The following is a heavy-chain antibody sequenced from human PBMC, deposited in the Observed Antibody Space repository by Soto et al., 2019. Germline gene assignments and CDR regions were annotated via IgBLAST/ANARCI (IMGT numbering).Heavy chain of an antibody. V-gene: IGHV4-30-2*01. J-gene: IGHJ6*02. Sequence: PSETLSLTCAVSGGSISSGGYSWSWIRQPPGKGLEWIGYIYHSGSTYYNPSLKSRVTISVDKSKNQFSLKLSSVTAADTAVYYCASLGGGNYDGRYYYGMDVWGQGTTVTVSS. D-gene: IGHD1-7*01. CDR3: ASLGGGNYDGRYYYGMDV. CDR2: IYHSGST. CDR1: GGSISSGGYS.